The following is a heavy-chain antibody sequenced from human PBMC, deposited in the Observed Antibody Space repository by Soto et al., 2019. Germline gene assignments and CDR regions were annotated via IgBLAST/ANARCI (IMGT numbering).Heavy chain of an antibody. D-gene: IGHD6-6*01. CDR3: ARLGSSGNWFDP. V-gene: IGHV4-59*01. CDR2: IFNSGST. CDR1: GAYLSTDY. J-gene: IGHJ5*02. Sequence: SETLSLTCTVSGAYLSTDYWSWIRQPPGKRPEWIGYIFNSGSTNYNPSLKSRVTISVDTSKNQFSLKLSSVTAADTAVYYCARLGSSGNWFDPWGQGTLVTVSS.